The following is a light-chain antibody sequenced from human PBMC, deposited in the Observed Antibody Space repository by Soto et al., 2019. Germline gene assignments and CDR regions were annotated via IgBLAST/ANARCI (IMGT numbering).Light chain of an antibody. CDR1: RSVRSNF. Sequence: EVVLTQSPGTLALAPGERASLSCRASRSVRSNFLAWYHQRPGRAPRLLIYGASSRATDIPDRFSGSVSGTDFTLTISRVEPEDFGVYYCQQYGNAPLAFGGGTRV. V-gene: IGKV3-20*01. J-gene: IGKJ4*01. CDR2: GAS. CDR3: QQYGNAPLA.